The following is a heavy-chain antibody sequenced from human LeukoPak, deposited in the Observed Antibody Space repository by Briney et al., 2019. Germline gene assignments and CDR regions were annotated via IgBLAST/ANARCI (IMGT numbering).Heavy chain of an antibody. D-gene: IGHD3-10*01. CDR2: INTDGSTT. J-gene: IGHJ4*02. CDR3: ARANYGTFDY. V-gene: IGHV3-74*01. CDR1: GFTFSSHW. Sequence: GGSLRLSCAASGFTFSSHWMHWVRQAPGRGLVWVSRINTDGSTTSYADSVKGRFTISRDNAKNTLYLQMNSLRAEDTAVYYCARANYGTFDYWGQGTLVTVSS.